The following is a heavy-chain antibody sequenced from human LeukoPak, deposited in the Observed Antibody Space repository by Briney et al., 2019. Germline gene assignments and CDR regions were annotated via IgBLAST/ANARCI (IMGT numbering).Heavy chain of an antibody. CDR2: ISGTGETT. CDR3: AKGHVPVLPSAINY. Sequence: GGSLRLSCVGTGFTFRTYGMTWVRQAPGKGLEWVSLISGTGETTFYADSVKGRFTISRDNFKNTVYLQMNSLRAEDTAVYFCAKGHVPVLPSAINYWGQGTLVTVSS. J-gene: IGHJ4*02. D-gene: IGHD2-2*01. V-gene: IGHV3-23*01. CDR1: GFTFRTYG.